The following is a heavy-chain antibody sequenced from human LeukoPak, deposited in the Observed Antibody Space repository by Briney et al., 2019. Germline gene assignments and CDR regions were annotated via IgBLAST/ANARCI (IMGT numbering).Heavy chain of an antibody. Sequence: WASVKVSCKASGGTFSSYAISWVRQAPGQGLGWMGGIIPIFGTANYAQKFQGRVTITADESTSTAYMELSSLRSEDTAVYYCARDGRREQWLVEYYYYGMDVWGQGTTVTVSS. CDR2: IIPIFGTA. J-gene: IGHJ6*02. V-gene: IGHV1-69*13. CDR3: ARDGRREQWLVEYYYYGMDV. CDR1: GGTFSSYA. D-gene: IGHD6-19*01.